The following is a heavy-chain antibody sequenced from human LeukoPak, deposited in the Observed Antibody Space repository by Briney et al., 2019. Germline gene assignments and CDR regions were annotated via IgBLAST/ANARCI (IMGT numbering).Heavy chain of an antibody. CDR3: ARDSIGYCSSTSCYAVGGIDY. CDR1: GFTFSDYT. Sequence: GGSLRLSCAASGFTFSDYTMNWVRQAPGKGLEWVSSISSGGTYKYYADSVKGRFTISRDNAQNSLYLQMNSLRAEDTAVYYCARDSIGYCSSTSCYAVGGIDYWGQGTLVTVSS. J-gene: IGHJ4*02. V-gene: IGHV3-21*01. D-gene: IGHD2-2*01. CDR2: ISSGGTYK.